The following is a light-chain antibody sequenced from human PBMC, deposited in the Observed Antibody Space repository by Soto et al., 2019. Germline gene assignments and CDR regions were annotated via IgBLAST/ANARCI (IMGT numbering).Light chain of an antibody. J-gene: IGKJ5*01. V-gene: IGKV3-11*01. Sequence: ETVLTQSPDILSLSPGERATLSCRASQSVGSYLAWYQQKAGQAPRLLIYDASNRATGVPARFSGSGSGTDFTLPISSLEPEDFAVYYCQQRINWPPITFGQGTRLEIK. CDR3: QQRINWPPIT. CDR1: QSVGSY. CDR2: DAS.